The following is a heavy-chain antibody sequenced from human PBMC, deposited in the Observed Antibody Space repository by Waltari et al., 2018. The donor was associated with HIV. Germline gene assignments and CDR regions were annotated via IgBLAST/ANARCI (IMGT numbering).Heavy chain of an antibody. Sequence: QVQLVQSGAEVKKPGASVKVSCKASGYTFTSYGISWVRQAPGQGLEWMGWISAYNGNTNYAQKLQGRVTMTTDTSTSTAYMELRSLRSDDTAVYYCARDGVPSGRDVYYYYYYGMDVWGQGTTVTVSS. CDR1: GYTFTSYG. D-gene: IGHD1-26*01. CDR2: ISAYNGNT. J-gene: IGHJ6*02. V-gene: IGHV1-18*01. CDR3: ARDGVPSGRDVYYYYYYGMDV.